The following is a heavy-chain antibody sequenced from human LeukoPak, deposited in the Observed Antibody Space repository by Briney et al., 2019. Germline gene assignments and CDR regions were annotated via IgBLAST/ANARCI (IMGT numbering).Heavy chain of an antibody. CDR1: GSTFSSYW. V-gene: IGHV3-7*01. CDR2: IKQDGSEK. Sequence: GGSLRLSCAASGSTFSSYWMSWVRQAPGKGLEWVANIKQDGSEKYYVDSVKGRFTISRDNAKNSLYLQMNSLRAEDTAVYYCARASGDYGDYWGQGTLVTVSS. J-gene: IGHJ4*02. CDR3: ARASGDYGDY. D-gene: IGHD3-10*01.